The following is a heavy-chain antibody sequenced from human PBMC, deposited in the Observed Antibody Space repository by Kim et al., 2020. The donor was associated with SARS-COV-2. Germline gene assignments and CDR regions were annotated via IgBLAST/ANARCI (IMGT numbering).Heavy chain of an antibody. Sequence: SETLSLTCAVYGGSFSGYYWSWIRQPPGKGLEWIGEINHSGSTNYNPSLKSRVTISVDTSKNQFSLKLSSVTAADTAVYYCARGGGYCSGGSCKPVDYWGPGTLVTVSS. D-gene: IGHD2-15*01. V-gene: IGHV4-34*01. CDR1: GGSFSGYY. CDR2: INHSGST. CDR3: ARGGGYCSGGSCKPVDY. J-gene: IGHJ4*01.